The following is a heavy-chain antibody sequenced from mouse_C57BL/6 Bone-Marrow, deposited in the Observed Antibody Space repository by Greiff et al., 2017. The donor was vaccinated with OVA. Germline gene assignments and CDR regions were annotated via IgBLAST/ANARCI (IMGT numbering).Heavy chain of an antibody. CDR1: GYTFTDYY. Sequence: EVQLQQSGPELVKPGASVKISCKASGYTFTDYYMNWVQQSHGKSLEWIGDINPNNGGTSYNQKFKGKATLTVDKSSSTAYMELRSLTSEDSAVYYCARDYYGSSYVPFAYWGQGTLVTVSA. D-gene: IGHD1-1*01. V-gene: IGHV1-26*01. CDR2: INPNNGGT. CDR3: ARDYYGSSYVPFAY. J-gene: IGHJ3*01.